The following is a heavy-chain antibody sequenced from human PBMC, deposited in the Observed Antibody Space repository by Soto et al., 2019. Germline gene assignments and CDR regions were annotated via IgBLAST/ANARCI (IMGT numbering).Heavy chain of an antibody. CDR2: IYYSGST. V-gene: IGHV4-59*01. Sequence: SETLSLTCTVSGGSISSYYWSWIRQPPGKGLEWIGYIYYSGSTNYNASLKSRVTISVDTSKNQFSLKLSSVTAADTAVYYCARVERYSSSWYPNWFDPWGQGTLVTVSS. D-gene: IGHD6-13*01. CDR3: ARVERYSSSWYPNWFDP. CDR1: GGSISSYY. J-gene: IGHJ5*02.